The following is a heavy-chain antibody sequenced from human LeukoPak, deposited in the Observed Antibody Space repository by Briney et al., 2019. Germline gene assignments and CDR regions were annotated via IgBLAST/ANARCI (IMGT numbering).Heavy chain of an antibody. CDR1: EYSFTAYY. J-gene: IGHJ4*02. V-gene: IGHV1-18*04. CDR3: ARAWSQWLSTVDY. Sequence: GASVKVSCKTSEYSFTAYYIHWVRQAPGQGLEWMGWISAYNGNTNYAQKLQGRVTMTTDTSTSTAYMELRSLRSDDTAVYYCARAWSQWLSTVDYWGQGTLVTVSS. CDR2: ISAYNGNT. D-gene: IGHD6-19*01.